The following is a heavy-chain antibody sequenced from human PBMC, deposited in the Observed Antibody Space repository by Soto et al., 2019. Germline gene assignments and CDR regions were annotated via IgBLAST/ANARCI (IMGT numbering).Heavy chain of an antibody. D-gene: IGHD5-12*01. V-gene: IGHV4-4*07. CDR2: IHSSGTF. Sequence: QVQLQESGPGLVKPSETLSLTCTVSGASISNAYWSWVRQAAGKRLEWMGRIHSSGTFNYNPSLKSRVSISRDTSKNQISLKLSSVTAADTAVYYCARDNIVSKGYGMDVWGQGPTVTVSS. CDR3: ARDNIVSKGYGMDV. CDR1: GASISNAY. J-gene: IGHJ6*02.